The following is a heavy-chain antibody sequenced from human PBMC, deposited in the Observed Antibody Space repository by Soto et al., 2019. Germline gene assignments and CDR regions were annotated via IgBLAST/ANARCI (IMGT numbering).Heavy chain of an antibody. CDR1: GFSVGSNF. CDR2: LYSGGSP. J-gene: IGHJ4*02. CDR3: ARSRPTYDYSNFYFDY. Sequence: GSLTLSCAPSGFSVGSNFMSWVRQAPGRWLEWVSVLYSGGSPYYADSVKGRFTISRDDSKNTLSLQINSLRAEDTAVYYCARSRPTYDYSNFYFDYWGQGTLVTVSS. D-gene: IGHD4-4*01. V-gene: IGHV3-53*01.